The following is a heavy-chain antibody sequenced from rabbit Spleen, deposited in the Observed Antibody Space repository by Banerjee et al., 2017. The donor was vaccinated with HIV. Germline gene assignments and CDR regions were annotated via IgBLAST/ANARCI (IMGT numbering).Heavy chain of an antibody. CDR1: GFSFSNKAV. CDR3: ARDTGSSFSSYGMDL. V-gene: IGHV1S45*01. D-gene: IGHD8-1*01. Sequence: QEQLVEYGGDLVQPEGSLTLTCKASGFSFSNKAVMCWVRQAPGKGLEWISCIAGSSSGFTYSATWAKGRFTISKTSSTTVTLQMTSLTVADTATYFCARDTGSSFSSYGMDLWGPGTLVTVS. CDR2: IAGSSSGFT. J-gene: IGHJ6*01.